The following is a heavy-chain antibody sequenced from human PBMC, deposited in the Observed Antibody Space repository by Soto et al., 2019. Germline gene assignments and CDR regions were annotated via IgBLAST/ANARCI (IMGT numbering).Heavy chain of an antibody. J-gene: IGHJ6*02. CDR3: ATLQGGDYYCMDV. D-gene: IGHD3-16*01. Sequence: GASVKVSCKVSGYTLTELSMHWVRQAPGKGLEWMGGFDPEDGETIYAQKYQGRVTMTEDTSTDTAYMELSSLRSEDTAVYYCATLQGGDYYCMDVWGQGTTVTVSS. CDR1: GYTLTELS. CDR2: FDPEDGET. V-gene: IGHV1-24*01.